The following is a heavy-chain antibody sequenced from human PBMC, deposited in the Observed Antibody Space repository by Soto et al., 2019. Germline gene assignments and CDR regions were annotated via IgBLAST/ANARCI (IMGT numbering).Heavy chain of an antibody. CDR3: ATAPGPY. CDR2: IYYNVNT. V-gene: IGHV4-59*12. Sequence: ETLSLTCTVSGGSISSYYWSWIRQPPGKGLEWIGYIYYNVNTDYNPSLKSRVTISIDRSKNQFSLKLTSVTAADTAVYYCATAPGPYWGQGTLVTVSS. J-gene: IGHJ4*02. CDR1: GGSISSYY. D-gene: IGHD2-21*02.